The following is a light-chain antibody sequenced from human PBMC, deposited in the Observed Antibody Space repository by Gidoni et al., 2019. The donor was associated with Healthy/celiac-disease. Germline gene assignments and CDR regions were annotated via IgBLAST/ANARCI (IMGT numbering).Light chain of an antibody. Sequence: QPVLTQPPSVSGAPGQRVTISCTGSSSNNGAGYDVHWYQQLPGTAPKLLIYGNSNRPSGVPDRFSGSKSGTSASLAITGLQAEDEADYYCQSYDSSLSGSMVFGGGTKLTVL. CDR2: GNS. CDR3: QSYDSSLSGSMV. V-gene: IGLV1-40*01. CDR1: SSNNGAGYD. J-gene: IGLJ3*02.